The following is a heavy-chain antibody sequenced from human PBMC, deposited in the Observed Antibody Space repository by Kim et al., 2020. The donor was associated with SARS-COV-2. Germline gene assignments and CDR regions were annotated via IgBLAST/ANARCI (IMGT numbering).Heavy chain of an antibody. CDR3: ARVRAAAVDY. J-gene: IGHJ4*02. D-gene: IGHD6-13*01. CDR1: GGSISSYY. Sequence: SETLSLTCTVSGGSISSYYWSWIRQPPGKGLEWIGYIYYSGSTNYNPSLKSRVTISVDTSKNQFSLKLSSVTAADTAVYYCARVRAAAVDYWGQGTLVTVSS. V-gene: IGHV4-59*13. CDR2: IYYSGST.